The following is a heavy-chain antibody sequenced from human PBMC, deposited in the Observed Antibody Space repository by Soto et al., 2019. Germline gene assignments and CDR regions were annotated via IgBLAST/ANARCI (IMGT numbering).Heavy chain of an antibody. Sequence: GSLRLSWGASGCTISTYAMTWVRQAPGKGLECVSGVTGSGSQIYYADSVKGRFTISKDNSKNTLYLQMSSLREEDTALYYCAKDAVYRDGLWLMDSWGQGTLVTVSS. CDR2: VTGSGSQI. CDR1: GCTISTYA. V-gene: IGHV3-23*01. D-gene: IGHD2-21*01. CDR3: AKDAVYRDGLWLMDS. J-gene: IGHJ5*02.